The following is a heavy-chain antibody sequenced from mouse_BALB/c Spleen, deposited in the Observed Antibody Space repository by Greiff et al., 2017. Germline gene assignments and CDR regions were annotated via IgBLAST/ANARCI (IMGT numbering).Heavy chain of an antibody. CDR2: IYPGSGST. CDR3: TRSGVTTAHWYFDV. V-gene: IGHV1S22*01. Sequence: LQQPGSELVRPGASVKLSCKASGYTFTSYWMHWVKQRHGQGLEWIGNIYPGSGSTNYDEKFKSKGTLTVDTSSSTAYMHLSSLTSEDSAVYYCTRSGVTTAHWYFDVWGAGTTVTVSA. D-gene: IGHD1-2*01. CDR1: GYTFTSYW. J-gene: IGHJ1*01.